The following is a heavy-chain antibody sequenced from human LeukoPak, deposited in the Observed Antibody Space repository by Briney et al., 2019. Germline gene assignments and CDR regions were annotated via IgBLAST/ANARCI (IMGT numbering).Heavy chain of an antibody. CDR1: GFTFSSYW. Sequence: PGGSLRLSCAASGFTFSSYWISWVRQAPGKGLEWVANIKQDGSEKYYVDSVKGRFTISRDNAKNSLYLQMNSLRAEDTAVYYCAREAYYYDSSGYWYFDYWGQGTLVTVSS. D-gene: IGHD3-22*01. CDR2: IKQDGSEK. V-gene: IGHV3-7*03. J-gene: IGHJ4*02. CDR3: AREAYYYDSSGYWYFDY.